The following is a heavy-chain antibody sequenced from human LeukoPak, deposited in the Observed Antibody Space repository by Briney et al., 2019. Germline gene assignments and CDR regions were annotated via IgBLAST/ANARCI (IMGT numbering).Heavy chain of an antibody. CDR3: ARDREVREGSLDY. CDR1: GYIFTSYA. Sequence: GASVKVSCKASGYIFTSYAVHWVRQAPGQRLEWMGWINAGNGNTKYSQKFQGRVTITRDTSASTAYMELSSLRSEDTAVYYCARDREVREGSLDYRGQGTLVTVSS. CDR2: INAGNGNT. V-gene: IGHV1-3*01. J-gene: IGHJ4*02. D-gene: IGHD3-10*01.